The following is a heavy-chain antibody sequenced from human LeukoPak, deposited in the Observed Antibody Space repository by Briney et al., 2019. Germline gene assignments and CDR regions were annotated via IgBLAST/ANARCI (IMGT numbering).Heavy chain of an antibody. CDR1: GYTFTSYY. Sequence: ASVKVSCKASGYTFTSYYMHWVRQAPGQGLEWMGIINPSGGSTSYAQKSQGRVTMTRDTSTSTVYMELSSLRSEDTAVYYCARDGLYSSGWSNSYYYYYYMDVWGKGTTVTVSS. CDR2: INPSGGST. CDR3: ARDGLYSSGWSNSYYYYYYMDV. D-gene: IGHD6-19*01. J-gene: IGHJ6*03. V-gene: IGHV1-46*01.